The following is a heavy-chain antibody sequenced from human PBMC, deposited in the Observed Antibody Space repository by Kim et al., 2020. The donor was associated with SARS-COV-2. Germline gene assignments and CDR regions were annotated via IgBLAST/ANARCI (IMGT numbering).Heavy chain of an antibody. CDR1: GFTFSTHA. D-gene: IGHD2-8*02. V-gene: IGHV3-30*04. CDR2: ISYDSTNA. CDR3: SRLVLTTYNWFDP. J-gene: IGHJ5*02. Sequence: GGSLRLSCAASGFTFSTHALQWVRQAPGKGLEWLTFISYDSTNAYYADSVKDRFTVSRDNFENTLYLQMNSLRPEDTAGYFCSRLVLTTYNWFDPWGQGT.